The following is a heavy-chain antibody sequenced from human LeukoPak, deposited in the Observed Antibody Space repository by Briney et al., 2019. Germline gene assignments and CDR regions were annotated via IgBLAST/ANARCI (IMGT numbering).Heavy chain of an antibody. CDR2: ISGDGGAT. J-gene: IGHJ4*02. Sequence: GGSLRLSCAASGFPFRSYAMTWVRQAPGKGLEWVSSISGDGGATYYRDSVKGRFTVSTDSAKNTLHLQMNSLRAEDTAIYYCAKDEIAQGNMIYYFDGWGQGTLVTVSS. CDR1: GFPFRSYA. CDR3: AKDEIAQGNMIYYFDG. D-gene: IGHD3-22*01. V-gene: IGHV3-23*01.